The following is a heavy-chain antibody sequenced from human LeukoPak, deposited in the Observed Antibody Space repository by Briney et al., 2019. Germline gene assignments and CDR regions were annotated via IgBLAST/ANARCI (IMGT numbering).Heavy chain of an antibody. CDR2: INHSGST. V-gene: IGHV4-34*01. CDR3: AREFIVGRHMDV. CDR1: GGSFSGYY. Sequence: PSETLSLTCAVYGGSFSGYYWSWIRQPPGKGLEWIGEINHSGSTNYNPSLKSRVTIPVDTSKNQFSLKLSSVTAADTAVYYCAREFIVGRHMDVWGKGTTVTVSS. J-gene: IGHJ6*03. D-gene: IGHD2-21*01.